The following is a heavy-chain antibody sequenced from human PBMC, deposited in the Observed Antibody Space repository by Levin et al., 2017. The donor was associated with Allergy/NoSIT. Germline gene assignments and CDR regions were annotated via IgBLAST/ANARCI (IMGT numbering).Heavy chain of an antibody. CDR3: ATAPFGGYCSGGSCSSGWFDR. CDR1: GCSISSYY. V-gene: IGHV4-59*01. Sequence: SETLSLTCTVSGCSISSYYWSWIRQPPGKGLEWIGYIYYTGNTNYNPSLESRVTISVDTSKNQFSLKLSSVTAADTAVYYCATAPFGGYCSGGSCSSGWFDRWGQGTLVTVSS. J-gene: IGHJ5*02. D-gene: IGHD2-15*01. CDR2: IYYTGNT.